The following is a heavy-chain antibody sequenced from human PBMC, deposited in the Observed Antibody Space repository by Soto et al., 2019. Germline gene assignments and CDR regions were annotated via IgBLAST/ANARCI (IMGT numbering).Heavy chain of an antibody. V-gene: IGHV1-69*01. J-gene: IGHJ4*02. CDR1: GGTFSSFG. CDR2: IIPLFGTA. Sequence: QVQLVPSGAEVKKPGSSVKVSCKASGGTFSSFGFNWVRQAPGQGLEWMGGIIPLFGTANYAEKFQGRVTISADEGTSTASMELIGLRSEDTAIYYCARDRSMDGYNSRSFDYWGQGTLVTVS. CDR3: ARDRSMDGYNSRSFDY. D-gene: IGHD5-12*01.